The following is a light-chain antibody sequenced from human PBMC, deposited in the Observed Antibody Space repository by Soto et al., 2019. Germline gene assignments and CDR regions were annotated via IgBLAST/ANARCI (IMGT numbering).Light chain of an antibody. CDR3: QQRTNWQLT. Sequence: EIVLTQSPATLSLSPGERATLSCRACQSVSKYLAWYQQRPGQAPRLLIFDVSYRATGTPARFSGSGSGTDFTLTISSLEPEDFAVYYCQQRTNWQLTFGGGTRVEIK. CDR2: DVS. CDR1: QSVSKY. V-gene: IGKV3-11*01. J-gene: IGKJ4*01.